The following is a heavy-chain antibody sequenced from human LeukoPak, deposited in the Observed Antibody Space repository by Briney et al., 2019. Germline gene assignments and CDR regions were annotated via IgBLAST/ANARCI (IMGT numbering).Heavy chain of an antibody. CDR1: GGSVSSGSYY. CDR2: IYYSGSS. V-gene: IGHV4-61*01. J-gene: IGHJ5*02. CDR3: ARDGSGWYGKFDP. Sequence: SETLSLTCTVSGGSVSSGSYYWSWIRQPPGKGLEWIGYIYYSGSSKYNPSLKSRVTISVDTSKNQLSLKVSSVTAADTAVYYCARDGSGWYGKFDPWGQGTLVTVSS. D-gene: IGHD6-19*01.